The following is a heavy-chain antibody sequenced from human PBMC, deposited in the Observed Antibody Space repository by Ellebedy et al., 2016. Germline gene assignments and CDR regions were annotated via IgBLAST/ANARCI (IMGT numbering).Heavy chain of an antibody. CDR1: GFTFSRSW. Sequence: GESLKISCAASGFTFSRSWMHWVRQAPGEGLVWVSRINTDGSDTIYADSVKGRFTISRDNAKNTLYLQMNSLRAEDTAVYYCARDQSTAEPTTCDYWGQGTLVTVSS. CDR2: INTDGSDT. J-gene: IGHJ4*02. D-gene: IGHD1-1*01. V-gene: IGHV3-74*01. CDR3: ARDQSTAEPTTCDY.